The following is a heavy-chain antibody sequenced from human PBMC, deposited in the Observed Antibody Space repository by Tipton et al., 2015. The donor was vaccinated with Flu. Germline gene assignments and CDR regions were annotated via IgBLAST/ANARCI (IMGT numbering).Heavy chain of an antibody. Sequence: LRLSCTVSGYSINTGYYWGWIRQPPGKGLEWIGSIHHSGSVYYNPSLKSRVTISEDTSKNQFSLKLSSVAAADTAVYYCARQGQTPAYYFDSWGQGALVTVSS. CDR1: GYSINTGYY. J-gene: IGHJ4*02. V-gene: IGHV4-38-2*02. CDR2: IHHSGSV. CDR3: ARQGQTPAYYFDS.